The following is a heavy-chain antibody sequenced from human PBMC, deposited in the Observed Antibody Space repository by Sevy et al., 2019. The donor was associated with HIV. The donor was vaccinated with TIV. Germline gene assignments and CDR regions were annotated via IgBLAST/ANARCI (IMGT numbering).Heavy chain of an antibody. Sequence: GESLKISCKGSGYSFTSYWIGWVRQMPGKGLEWMGIIYPGDSNTSYSPSFQGQVTISADKSISTAYLQWSSLKASDTAMYYCARQGRHYYDSSGYYFVEPWGQGTMVTVSS. CDR2: IYPGDSNT. V-gene: IGHV5-51*01. CDR1: GYSFTSYW. J-gene: IGHJ3*01. D-gene: IGHD3-22*01. CDR3: ARQGRHYYDSSGYYFVEP.